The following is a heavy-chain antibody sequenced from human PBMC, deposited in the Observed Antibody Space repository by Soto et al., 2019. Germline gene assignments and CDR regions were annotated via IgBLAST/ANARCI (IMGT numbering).Heavy chain of an antibody. CDR1: GGSFSGYY. J-gene: IGHJ4*02. CDR2: INHSGST. D-gene: IGHD3-10*01. Sequence: KPSETLSLTCAVYGGSFSGYYWSWIRQPPGKGLEWIGEINHSGSTNYNPSLKSRVTISVDTSKNQFSLKLSSVTAADTAVYYCARGQGGMVPGVIITFDYWGQGTLVTVSS. V-gene: IGHV4-34*01. CDR3: ARGQGGMVPGVIITFDY.